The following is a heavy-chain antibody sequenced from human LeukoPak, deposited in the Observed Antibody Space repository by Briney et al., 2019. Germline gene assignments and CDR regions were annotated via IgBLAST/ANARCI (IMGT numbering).Heavy chain of an antibody. J-gene: IGHJ4*02. D-gene: IGHD3-22*01. CDR2: IIPILGIA. Sequence: SVKVSCKASGGTFSSYAISWVRQAPGQGLEWMGRIIPILGIANYAQKFQGRVTITADKSTSTAYMELSSLRSEDTAVYYCARVAGSTYYYDSSGPWALDYWGQGTLVTVSS. V-gene: IGHV1-69*04. CDR3: ARVAGSTYYYDSSGPWALDY. CDR1: GGTFSSYA.